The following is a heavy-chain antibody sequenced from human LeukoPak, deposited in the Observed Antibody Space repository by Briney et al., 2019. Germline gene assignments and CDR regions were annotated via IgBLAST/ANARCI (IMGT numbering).Heavy chain of an antibody. CDR2: INPSGGST. J-gene: IGHJ4*02. V-gene: IGHV1-46*01. CDR3: ARAAHDYGDYVGFDY. CDR1: GYTFTSYY. D-gene: IGHD4-17*01. Sequence: GASVTVSCKASGYTFTSYYMHWVRQAPGQGLEWMGIINPSGGSTSYAQKFQGRVTMTRDTSTSTVYMELSSLRSEDTAVYYCARAAHDYGDYVGFDYWGQGTVVTVSS.